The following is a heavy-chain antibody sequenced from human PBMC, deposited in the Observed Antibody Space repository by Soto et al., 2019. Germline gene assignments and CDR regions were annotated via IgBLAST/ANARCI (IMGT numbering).Heavy chain of an antibody. CDR2: ISGSGGST. CDR3: ARRGSGSYYDY. V-gene: IGHV3-23*01. J-gene: IGHJ4*02. D-gene: IGHD1-26*01. CDR1: GFTFSSYA. Sequence: EVQLLESGGGLVQPGGSLRLSCAASGFTFSSYAMRWVRQAPGKGLEWVSAISGSGGSTYYGDSVKGRFTISRENSXXXXXXXXXXXXGEXXAXYYCARRGSGSYYDYWGQGTLVTVSS.